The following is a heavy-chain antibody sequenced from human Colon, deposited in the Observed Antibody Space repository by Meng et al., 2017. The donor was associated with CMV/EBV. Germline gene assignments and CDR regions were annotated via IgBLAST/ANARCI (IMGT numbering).Heavy chain of an antibody. CDR1: GIPFSSSG. Sequence: VQLVESGGGVVQPGESLRLVCAASGIPFSSSGMHWVRQAPGKGLEWVALIRHDGSNEYYAESVRGRFTISRDNSKNTVYLQMNSLRSEDTAVYYCARDKGVRTFDTWGQGILVTVSS. CDR3: ARDKGVRTFDT. D-gene: IGHD2-21*01. V-gene: IGHV3-30*02. J-gene: IGHJ4*02. CDR2: IRHDGSNE.